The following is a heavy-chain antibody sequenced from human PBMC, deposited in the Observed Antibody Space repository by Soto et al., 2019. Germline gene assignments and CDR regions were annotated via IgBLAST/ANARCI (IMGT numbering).Heavy chain of an antibody. CDR3: AREAGTTGNYYFGMDV. Sequence: QVQLVQSGAEVKKPGASVKVSCKASGYTFIGHYLHWVRQAPGQGLEWLGWNNPSSGDTNFAQTFQGRVTMTRDTSISTAYLELSRLRSDDTAIYYCAREAGTTGNYYFGMDVWGQGTTVTVSS. CDR1: GYTFIGHY. V-gene: IGHV1-2*02. J-gene: IGHJ6*02. D-gene: IGHD1-7*01. CDR2: NNPSSGDT.